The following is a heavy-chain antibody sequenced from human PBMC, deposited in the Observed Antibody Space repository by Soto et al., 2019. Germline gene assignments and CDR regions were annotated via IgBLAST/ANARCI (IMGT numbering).Heavy chain of an antibody. Sequence: SETLSLTCTVSGGSISSSSYYWGWIRQPPAKGLEWIGSIYYSGSTYYNPSLKSRVTISVDTSQNQFSLKLSSVTAADTALYYCPRLGYWSGGSSYYYYYYMDGWGKGSTVSVAS. V-gene: IGHV4-39*01. D-gene: IGHD2-15*01. CDR3: PRLGYWSGGSSYYYYYYMDG. J-gene: IGHJ6*03. CDR1: GGSISSSSYY. CDR2: IYYSGST.